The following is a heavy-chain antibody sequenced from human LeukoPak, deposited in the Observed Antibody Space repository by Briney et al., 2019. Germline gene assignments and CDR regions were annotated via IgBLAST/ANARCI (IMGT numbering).Heavy chain of an antibody. CDR1: GGSFSGYY. Sequence: SETLSLTCAVYGGSFSGYYWGWIRQPPGKGLEWIGEINDSGSTNYNPSLKSRVTISVDTSKNQFSLKLSSVTAADTAVYYCARQDLYGSPLYFDYWGQGTLVTVSS. V-gene: IGHV4-34*01. D-gene: IGHD3-10*01. J-gene: IGHJ4*02. CDR2: INDSGST. CDR3: ARQDLYGSPLYFDY.